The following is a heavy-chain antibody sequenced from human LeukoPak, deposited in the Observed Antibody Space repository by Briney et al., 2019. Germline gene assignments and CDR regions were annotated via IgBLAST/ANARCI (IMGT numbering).Heavy chain of an antibody. V-gene: IGHV3-23*01. D-gene: IGHD1-26*01. CDR2: ITTSGGST. CDR1: GFTFSSHD. J-gene: IGHJ4*02. Sequence: PGGSLRLSCAASGFTFSSHDMSRVRQAPGKGLEWVSAITTSGGSTYYADSVKGRFTISRDNYKNTLYLQMNSLTAEDTALYYCAKEPYSGSQLLDYWGQGTLVTVSS. CDR3: AKEPYSGSQLLDY.